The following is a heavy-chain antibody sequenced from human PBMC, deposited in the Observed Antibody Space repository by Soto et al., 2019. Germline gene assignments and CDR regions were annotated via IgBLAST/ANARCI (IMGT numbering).Heavy chain of an antibody. J-gene: IGHJ4*02. CDR1: GGTFSSYS. CDR2: IIPIFGTA. Sequence: QVQLVQSGAEVKKPGSSVKVSCKASGGTFSSYSINWVRRSPGQGLEWMGEIIPIFGTANYAQQCQGRVTITADDSTSTAYMELSSLRSEDTAVYYCARDGGRHSGGIDYWGQGTLVTVSS. V-gene: IGHV1-69*01. CDR3: ARDGGRHSGGIDY. D-gene: IGHD1-26*01.